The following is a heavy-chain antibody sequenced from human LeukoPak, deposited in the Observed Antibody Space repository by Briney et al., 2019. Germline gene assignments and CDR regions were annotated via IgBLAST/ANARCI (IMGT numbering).Heavy chain of an antibody. Sequence: SETLSLTCTVSGGSLSSNAYYWGWIRQPPGKGLEWIGSIYYSGNTYYNPSLKSRVTISVDTSKNQFSLKLSSVTAADTAVYYCARGFKYYDILTGYYYWFDPWGQGTLVTVSS. CDR3: ARGFKYYDILTGYYYWFDP. D-gene: IGHD3-9*01. CDR2: IYYSGNT. V-gene: IGHV4-39*07. J-gene: IGHJ5*02. CDR1: GGSLSSNAYY.